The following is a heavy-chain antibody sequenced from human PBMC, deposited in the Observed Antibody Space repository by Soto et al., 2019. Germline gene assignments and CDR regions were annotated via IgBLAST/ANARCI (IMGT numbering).Heavy chain of an antibody. J-gene: IGHJ4*02. D-gene: IGHD2-15*01. V-gene: IGHV3-23*01. CDR3: AGRGGSPYYFDY. CDR2: ITESGGST. CDR1: GITLRSLG. Sequence: GGSLRLSCAASGITLRSLGMTWVRQAPGKGLQWVSGITESGGSTYYADSVKGRFTISRDNSKNTLYLQMNSLRAEDTAVYYCAGRGGSPYYFDYWGQGTLVTVSS.